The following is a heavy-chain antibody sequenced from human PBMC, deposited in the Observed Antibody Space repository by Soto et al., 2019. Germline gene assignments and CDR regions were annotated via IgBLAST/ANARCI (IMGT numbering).Heavy chain of an antibody. CDR1: GGSISSYY. V-gene: IGHV4-59*01. Sequence: PSETLSLTCTVSGGSISSYYWSWIRQPPGKGLEWIGYIYYSGSTNYNPSLKSRVTISVDTSKNQFSLKLSSVTAADTAVYYYASTAVAAFFDYWGQGTLVTVSS. J-gene: IGHJ4*02. D-gene: IGHD6-19*01. CDR3: ASTAVAAFFDY. CDR2: IYYSGST.